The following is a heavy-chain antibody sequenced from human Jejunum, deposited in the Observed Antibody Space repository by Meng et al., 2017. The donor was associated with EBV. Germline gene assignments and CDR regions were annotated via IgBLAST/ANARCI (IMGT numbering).Heavy chain of an antibody. J-gene: IGHJ5*02. V-gene: IGHV3-15*01. CDR2: IKSKTEGGTT. CDR1: GFTFSNAW. Sequence: EVQLVESGGGLVKPGXCLRLSCAASGFTFSNAWMSWVRQAPGKGLEWIARIKSKTEGGTTDYAAPVKGRFTISRDDSKNMVFLQMNSLKTEDTAVYYCVSSWSDPWGQGTLVTVSS. CDR3: VSSWSDP.